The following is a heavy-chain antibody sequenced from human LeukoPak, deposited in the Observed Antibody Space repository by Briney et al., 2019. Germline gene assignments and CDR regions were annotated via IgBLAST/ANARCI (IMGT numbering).Heavy chain of an antibody. CDR2: INHSGST. Sequence: SETLSLTCAVYGGSFSGYYWSWIRQPPGKGLEWIGEINHSGSTNYNPSLKSRVTISVDTSENQFSLKLSSVTAADTAVYYCASNYYDSSGYGWFDPWGQGTLVTVSS. D-gene: IGHD3-22*01. V-gene: IGHV4-34*01. CDR3: ASNYYDSSGYGWFDP. CDR1: GGSFSGYY. J-gene: IGHJ5*02.